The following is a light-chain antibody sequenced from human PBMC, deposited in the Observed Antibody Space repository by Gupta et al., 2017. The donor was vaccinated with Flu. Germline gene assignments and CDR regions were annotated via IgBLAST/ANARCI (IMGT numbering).Light chain of an antibody. Sequence: ELVLTQSPATLSLSPGETATLSCRASQNLNTYLGWYQQKPGQAPRLLIYDASNRATGVPARFSGTGSGTDFTLTITSLEPEDFAVYYCQQRSNWVMYTFGPGTKLEI. CDR1: QNLNTY. CDR3: QQRSNWVMYT. V-gene: IGKV3-11*01. CDR2: DAS. J-gene: IGKJ2*01.